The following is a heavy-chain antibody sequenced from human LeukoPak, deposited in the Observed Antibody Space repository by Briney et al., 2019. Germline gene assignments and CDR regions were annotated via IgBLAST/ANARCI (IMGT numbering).Heavy chain of an antibody. CDR1: GGSISSGGYY. V-gene: IGHV4-31*03. Sequence: PSETLSLTCTVSGGSISSGGYYWSWLRQHPGKRLEWIGYIYYSGSTYYNPSLKSRVTISVATSKNQFSLKLSSVTAADTAVYCCARGGSIYYYYGMDVWGQGTTVTVSS. CDR2: IYYSGST. J-gene: IGHJ6*02. D-gene: IGHD2/OR15-2a*01. CDR3: ARGGSIYYYYGMDV.